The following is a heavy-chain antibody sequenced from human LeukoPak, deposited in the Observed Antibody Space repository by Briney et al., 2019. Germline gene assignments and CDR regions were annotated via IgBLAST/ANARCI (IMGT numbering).Heavy chain of an antibody. V-gene: IGHV1-69*05. CDR3: AGGSFNYYDSSGYIAEYFQH. CDR2: IIPIFGTA. Sequence: GASVKVSCKASGGTFSSYAISWVRQAPGQGLEWMGRIIPIFGTANYAQKFQGRVTITTDESTSTAYMELSSLRSEDTAVYYCAGGSFNYYDSSGYIAEYFQHWGQGTLVTVSS. D-gene: IGHD3-22*01. J-gene: IGHJ1*01. CDR1: GGTFSSYA.